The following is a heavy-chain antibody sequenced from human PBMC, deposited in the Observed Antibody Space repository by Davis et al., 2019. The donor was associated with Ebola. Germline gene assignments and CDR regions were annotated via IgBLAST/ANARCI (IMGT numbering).Heavy chain of an antibody. CDR2: ISYDGSNK. Sequence: PGGSLRLSCAASGFTFSSYTMHWVRQAPGKGLEWVAVISYDGSNKYYADSVTGQFTISRDNSKNTLYLQMNSLRPDDTAVYYCARGGIWSGTYYYYMDVWGKGTTVTVSS. J-gene: IGHJ6*03. CDR3: ARGGIWSGTYYYYMDV. D-gene: IGHD3-3*01. CDR1: GFTFSSYT. V-gene: IGHV3-30-3*01.